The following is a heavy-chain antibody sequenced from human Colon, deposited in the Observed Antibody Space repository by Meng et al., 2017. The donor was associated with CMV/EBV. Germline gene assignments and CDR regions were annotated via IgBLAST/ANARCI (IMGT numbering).Heavy chain of an antibody. J-gene: IGHJ6*02. CDR2: IFPDDSET. Sequence: GESLKISCKASGYSFTTFRIAWVRQVPGKGLEWMGMIFPDDSETKYGPSFQGQVTISVDKSISTAYLQWSSLTASDTAMYYCAALTTGYYSGMDVWGQGTTVTVSS. V-gene: IGHV5-51*01. D-gene: IGHD4-11*01. CDR3: AALTTGYYSGMDV. CDR1: GYSFTTFR.